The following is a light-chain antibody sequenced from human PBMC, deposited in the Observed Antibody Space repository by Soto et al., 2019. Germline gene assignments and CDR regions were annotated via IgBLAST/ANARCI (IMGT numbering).Light chain of an antibody. J-gene: IGKJ1*01. CDR3: QQQRT. V-gene: IGKV3-20*01. CDR2: GAS. Sequence: EIVLTQSPGTLSLSPGERATLSCRASQSFISSYLAWYQQKPGQAPRLLIYGASSRATGIPDRFSGSGSGTDFTLTISRLEPEDFAVYYCQQQRTFGQGTKVDIK. CDR1: QSFISSY.